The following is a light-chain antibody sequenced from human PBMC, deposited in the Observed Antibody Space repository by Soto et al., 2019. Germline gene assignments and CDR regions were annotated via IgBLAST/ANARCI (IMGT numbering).Light chain of an antibody. J-gene: IGLJ2*01. CDR2: EVS. CDR1: SSDVGGYDF. CDR3: SSYTATVL. V-gene: IGLV2-14*01. Sequence: QSALTQPASVSGSPGQSITISCTGTSSDVGGYDFVSWYQQHPGKAPKLVIYEVSNRPSGVSDRFSGSKSGNTASLTISGLQADDEADYYCSSYTATVLFGGGTKLTVL.